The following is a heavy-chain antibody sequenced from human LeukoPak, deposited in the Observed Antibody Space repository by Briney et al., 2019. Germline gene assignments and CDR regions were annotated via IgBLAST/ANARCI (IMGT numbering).Heavy chain of an antibody. CDR1: GLTFSSYA. CDR2: ISGSGGST. Sequence: GGSLRLSCAASGLTFSSYAMSWVRQAPGKWLEWVSSISGSGGSTYYGDSSKGRFTISRDNSKYTRYLQKNSLRAEDTAVYYCACIYVWELLVFYFQHWGQGTLVTVSS. V-gene: IGHV3-23*01. D-gene: IGHD1-26*01. J-gene: IGHJ1*01. CDR3: ACIYVWELLVFYFQH.